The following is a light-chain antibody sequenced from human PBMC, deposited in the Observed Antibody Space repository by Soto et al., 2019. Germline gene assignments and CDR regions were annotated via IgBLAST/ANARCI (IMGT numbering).Light chain of an antibody. CDR3: QQYNIYSPLT. V-gene: IGKV1-5*01. CDR1: QSISNS. Sequence: DIQMTQSPSTLSASVGDRVTITCRARQSISNSLAWYQQKPGKAPKLLIYDASSLESGVPSRFSGSGSGTEFTLTISSLHPDDFASYYCQQYNIYSPLTFGGGTKVDIK. CDR2: DAS. J-gene: IGKJ4*01.